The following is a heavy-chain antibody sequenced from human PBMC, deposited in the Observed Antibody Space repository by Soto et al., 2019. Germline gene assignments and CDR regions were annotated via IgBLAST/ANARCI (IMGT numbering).Heavy chain of an antibody. CDR2: VYSSGTT. Sequence: SETLSLTCSVSGGSINSYWWSWIRQPAGKGLEWIGRVYSSGTTDYNPSLNSRATPSVETSKNQFSLKLSSVTAADTAVYYCARDIGSYAYGEVYWGQGIQVTVSS. D-gene: IGHD3-10*01. V-gene: IGHV4-4*07. CDR1: GGSINSYW. CDR3: ARDIGSYAYGEVY. J-gene: IGHJ4*02.